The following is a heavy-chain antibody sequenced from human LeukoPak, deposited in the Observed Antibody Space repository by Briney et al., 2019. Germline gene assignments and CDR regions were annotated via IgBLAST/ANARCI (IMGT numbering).Heavy chain of an antibody. Sequence: SETLSLTCTVSGGSISSYYWSWIRQPPGKGLEWIGYIYYSGSTNYNPSLKSRVTISVDTSKNQFSLKLSSVTAADTAVYYCARGSYYYDSSGYYWRDYYYYGMDVWGQGTTVTVSS. D-gene: IGHD3-22*01. J-gene: IGHJ6*02. V-gene: IGHV4-59*01. CDR2: IYYSGST. CDR1: GGSISSYY. CDR3: ARGSYYYDSSGYYWRDYYYYGMDV.